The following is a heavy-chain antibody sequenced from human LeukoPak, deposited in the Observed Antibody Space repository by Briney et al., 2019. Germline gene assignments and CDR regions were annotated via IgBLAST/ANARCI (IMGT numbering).Heavy chain of an antibody. CDR2: ISSSSNYI. Sequence: GGSLRLSCAASGFTFSSYSMNWVRQAPGKGLEWVSSISSSSNYIYYADSMKGRFTISRDNAKNSLYLQMNSLRAEDTAVYYCASTHGYGALGNYWGQGTLVTVSS. D-gene: IGHD4-17*01. V-gene: IGHV3-21*01. CDR3: ASTHGYGALGNY. J-gene: IGHJ4*02. CDR1: GFTFSSYS.